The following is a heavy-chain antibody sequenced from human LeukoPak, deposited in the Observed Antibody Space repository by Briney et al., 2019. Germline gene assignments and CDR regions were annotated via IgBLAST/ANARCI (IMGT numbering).Heavy chain of an antibody. CDR2: IKQDGSEE. CDR1: GFTFSGYW. V-gene: IGHV3-7*01. Sequence: GGSLRLSCAASGFTFSGYWMSWVRQAPGKGLEWVANIKQDGSEEYYVDSVKGRLTISRDNAKNSLSLQMNSLRAEDTAVYYCVRGGRTNWFDPWGQGTLVTVSS. CDR3: VRGGRTNWFDP. J-gene: IGHJ5*02. D-gene: IGHD3-10*01.